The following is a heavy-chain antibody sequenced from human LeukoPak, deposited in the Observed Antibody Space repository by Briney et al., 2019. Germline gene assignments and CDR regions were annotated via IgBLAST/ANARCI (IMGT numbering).Heavy chain of an antibody. CDR3: ARESPCYYGIDV. Sequence: SETLSLTCAVSGASISSVGYSWSWIRQPPGKGLEWIGYIYHSGSTYYNPALKSRVSISVDRSKNQFSLNLSSVTAADTAVYYCARESPCYYGIDVWGQGTTVTVSS. J-gene: IGHJ6*02. CDR2: IYHSGST. CDR1: GASISSVGYS. V-gene: IGHV4-30-2*01.